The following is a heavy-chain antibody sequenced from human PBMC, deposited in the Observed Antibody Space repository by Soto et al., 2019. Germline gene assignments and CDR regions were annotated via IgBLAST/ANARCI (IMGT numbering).Heavy chain of an antibody. D-gene: IGHD1-1*01. V-gene: IGHV1-18*01. CDR2: ISAYNGNT. Sequence: ASVKVSCKASGYTFTSYGISWVRQAPGQGLEWMGWISAYNGNTNYAQKLQGRVTMTTDTSTSTAYMELRSLRSDDTAVYYCASALGTYYYYYGMDVWGQGTTVTVSS. CDR3: ASALGTYYYYYGMDV. J-gene: IGHJ6*02. CDR1: GYTFTSYG.